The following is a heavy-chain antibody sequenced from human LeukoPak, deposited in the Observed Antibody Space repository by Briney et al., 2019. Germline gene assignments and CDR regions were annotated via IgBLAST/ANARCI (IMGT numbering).Heavy chain of an antibody. J-gene: IGHJ4*02. V-gene: IGHV3-23*01. CDR2: ISGSGGST. CDR1: GFTFSSYA. CDR3: AKGKYNWNYGALDY. Sequence: GGSLRLSCAASGFTFSSYAMSWVRQAPGKGLEWVSAISGSGGSTYYADSVKGRFTISSDNSKNTLYLQMNSLRAEDTAVYYCAKGKYNWNYGALDYWGQGTLVTVSS. D-gene: IGHD1-7*01.